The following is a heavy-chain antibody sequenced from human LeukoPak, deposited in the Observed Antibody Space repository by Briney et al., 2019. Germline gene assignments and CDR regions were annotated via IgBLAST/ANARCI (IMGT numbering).Heavy chain of an antibody. CDR1: GGSFSGYY. D-gene: IGHD3-10*01. J-gene: IGHJ4*02. CDR2: INHSGST. V-gene: IGHV4-34*01. Sequence: SETLSLTCAVYGGSFSGYYWSWIRQPPGKGLEWIGEINHSGSTNYNPSLKNRLTISVDTSKNQFSLKLSSVTAADTAVYYCARTRYYYGSRSYGAPYYFDYWGQGTLVTVSS. CDR3: ARTRYYYGSRSYGAPYYFDY.